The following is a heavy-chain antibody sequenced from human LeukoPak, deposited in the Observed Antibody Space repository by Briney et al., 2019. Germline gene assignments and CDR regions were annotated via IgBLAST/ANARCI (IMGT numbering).Heavy chain of an antibody. CDR1: GFSLSTSGMR. D-gene: IGHD2-2*01. J-gene: IGHJ5*02. CDR3: ARSSCSSTSCSENWFDP. Sequence: ESGPTLVNPTQTLTLTCTFSGFSLSTSGMRVSWIRQPPGKALEWLARIDWDDDKFYSTSLKTRLTISKDTSKNQVVLTMTNMDPVDTATYYCARSSCSSTSCSENWFDPWGREPWSPSPQ. CDR2: IDWDDDK. V-gene: IGHV2-70*04.